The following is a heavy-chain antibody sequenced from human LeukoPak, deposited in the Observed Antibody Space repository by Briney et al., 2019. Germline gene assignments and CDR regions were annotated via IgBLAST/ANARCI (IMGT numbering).Heavy chain of an antibody. CDR3: ARVFKGAFDI. J-gene: IGHJ3*02. CDR2: IYTSGST. CDR1: GGSISSYY. D-gene: IGHD3-9*01. V-gene: IGHV4-4*07. Sequence: PSETLSLTCTVSGGSISSYYWSWIRQPAGKGLERIGRIYTSGSTNYNPSLKSQVTMSVATSKNQFSLKLSPVTAADTAVYYCARVFKGAFDIWGQGTMVTVSS.